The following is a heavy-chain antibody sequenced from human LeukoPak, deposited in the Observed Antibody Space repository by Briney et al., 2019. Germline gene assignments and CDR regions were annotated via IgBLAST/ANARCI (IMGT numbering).Heavy chain of an antibody. CDR1: GGSISSSSYY. D-gene: IGHD6-6*01. J-gene: IGHJ4*02. V-gene: IGHV4-39*07. CDR3: ERDQKYSSSSYFDY. CDR2: IYYSGST. Sequence: SETLSLTCTVSGGSISSSSYYWVWILQPPGKGLEWIRSIYYSGSTYYNPSLKSRVTISVDTSKNQFSLKMSSVTAADTAVYYCERDQKYSSSSYFDYWGQGTLVTVSS.